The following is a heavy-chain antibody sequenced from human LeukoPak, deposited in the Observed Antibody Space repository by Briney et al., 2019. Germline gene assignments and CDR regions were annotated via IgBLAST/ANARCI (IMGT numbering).Heavy chain of an antibody. CDR2: ISASGGST. CDR3: ARPIELEVAENGY. CDR1: GFTFSSYA. Sequence: GGSLRLSCAASGFTFSSYAMSWVRQAPGKGLEWVSGISASGGSTYYAESVKGRFTISRDNSRNTLYLQMNSLRAEDTAVYYCARPIELEVAENGYWGQGTLVTVSS. D-gene: IGHD6-19*01. J-gene: IGHJ4*02. V-gene: IGHV3-23*01.